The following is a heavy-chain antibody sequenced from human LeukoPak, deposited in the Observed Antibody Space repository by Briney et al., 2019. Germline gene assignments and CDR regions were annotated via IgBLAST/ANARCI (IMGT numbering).Heavy chain of an antibody. D-gene: IGHD2-15*01. Sequence: GGSLRLSCAASGFTFSSYAMSWVRQAPGKGLEWVSAISGSGGSTYYADSVKGRFTISRDNSKNTLYLQMNSLGAEDTAVYYCARWRDIVVVVAAIDYWGQGTLVTVSS. J-gene: IGHJ4*02. V-gene: IGHV3-23*01. CDR2: ISGSGGST. CDR3: ARWRDIVVVVAAIDY. CDR1: GFTFSSYA.